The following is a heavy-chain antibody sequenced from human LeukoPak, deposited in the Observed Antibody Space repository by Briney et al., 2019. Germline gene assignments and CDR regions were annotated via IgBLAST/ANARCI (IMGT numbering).Heavy chain of an antibody. D-gene: IGHD3-22*01. CDR3: ARDFDYDSSGYSVY. CDR1: GFTFSSYA. Sequence: GGSLRLSCAASGFTFSSYAMSWVRQAPGKGLEWVSSISSSSSYIYYADSVKGRFTISRDNAKNSLYLQMNSLRAGDTAVYYCARDFDYDSSGYSVYWGQGTLVTVSS. CDR2: ISSSSSYI. J-gene: IGHJ4*02. V-gene: IGHV3-21*01.